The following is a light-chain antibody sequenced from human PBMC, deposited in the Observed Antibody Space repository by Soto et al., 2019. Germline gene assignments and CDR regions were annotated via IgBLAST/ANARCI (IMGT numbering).Light chain of an antibody. CDR1: QSVSSY. CDR2: DAS. Sequence: EIVLTQSPATLSLSPGEIATISCRASQSVSSYLAWYQQKPGQAPRLLIYDASNRATGIPARFSGSGSGTDFTLTISSLEPEDFAVYYCQQRSNWPPTFGGGTKVEIK. J-gene: IGKJ4*01. V-gene: IGKV3-11*01. CDR3: QQRSNWPPT.